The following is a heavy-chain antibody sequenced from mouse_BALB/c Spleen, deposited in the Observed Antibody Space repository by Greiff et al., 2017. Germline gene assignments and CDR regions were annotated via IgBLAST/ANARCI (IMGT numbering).Heavy chain of an antibody. Sequence: VQLQQSGAELMKPGASVKISCKATGYTFSSYWIEWVKQRPGHGLEWIGEILPGSGSTNYNEKFKGKATFTADTSSNTAYMQLSSLTSEDSAVYYCARGGVGYYYAMDYWGQGTSVTVSS. CDR2: ILPGSGST. V-gene: IGHV1-9*01. CDR3: ARGGVGYYYAMDY. J-gene: IGHJ4*01. CDR1: GYTFSSYW.